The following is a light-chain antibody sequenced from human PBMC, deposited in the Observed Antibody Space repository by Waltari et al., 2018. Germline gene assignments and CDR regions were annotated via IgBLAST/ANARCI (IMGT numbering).Light chain of an antibody. J-gene: IGLJ3*02. Sequence: QPVLTQSSSASASLGSSVKLTCPLSSRPSTYLIACHPPQPGKAPRYLLKVEGSGSYNKGSGVPDRFSGSSSGADRYLTISNLQSEDEADYYCETWDSNTQGVFGGGTKLTVL. CDR2: VEGSGSY. CDR3: ETWDSNTQGV. CDR1: SRPSTYL. V-gene: IGLV4-60*03.